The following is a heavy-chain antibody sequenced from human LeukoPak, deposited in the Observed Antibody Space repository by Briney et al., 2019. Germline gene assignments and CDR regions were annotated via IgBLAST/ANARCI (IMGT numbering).Heavy chain of an antibody. V-gene: IGHV4-39*01. J-gene: IGHJ4*02. CDR1: GGSISSSSYY. CDR3: ARHLAITMVRGVIDN. Sequence: PSETLSLTCTVSGGSISSSSYYWGWIRQPPGKGLEWIGSIYYSGSTYYNPSLKSRVTISVDTPKNQFSLKLSSVTAADTAMYYCARHLAITMVRGVIDNWGQGTLVTVSS. D-gene: IGHD3-10*01. CDR2: IYYSGST.